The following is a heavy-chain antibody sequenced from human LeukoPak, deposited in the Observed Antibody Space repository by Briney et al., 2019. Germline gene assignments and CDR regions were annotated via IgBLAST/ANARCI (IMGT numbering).Heavy chain of an antibody. J-gene: IGHJ5*02. V-gene: IGHV4-59*01. CDR1: GGSISSYY. CDR3: AKGGPEASAGLSWFDP. D-gene: IGHD1-14*01. CDR2: TFYSGNA. Sequence: PSETLSLTCTVSGGSISSYYWSWMRQPPGKGLEWIGHTFYSGNAKYNPSLESRVTISVDRSKNQISLNLSSVTAADTAVYYCAKGGPEASAGLSWFDPWGQGTLVTVSS.